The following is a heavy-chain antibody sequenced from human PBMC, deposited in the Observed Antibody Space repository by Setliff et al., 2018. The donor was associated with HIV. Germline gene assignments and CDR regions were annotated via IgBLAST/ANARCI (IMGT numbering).Heavy chain of an antibody. J-gene: IGHJ4*02. D-gene: IGHD3-3*01. CDR2: IGGHGSII. CDR3: ARHPYGVFDY. CDR1: GLIFSSYE. Sequence: PGGSLRLSCAASGLIFSSYEMNWVRQAPGKGLEWISFIGGHGSIIHYADSVKGRFTISRDNAKNSVYLQMHSLRVEDTAVYYCARHPYGVFDYWGQGTLVTVSS. V-gene: IGHV3-48*03.